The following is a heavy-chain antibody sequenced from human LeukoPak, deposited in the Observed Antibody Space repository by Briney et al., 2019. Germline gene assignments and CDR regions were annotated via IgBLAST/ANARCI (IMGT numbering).Heavy chain of an antibody. CDR1: GFTFSSYA. CDR3: ARGGCSSTSCELDY. V-gene: IGHV3-21*01. Sequence: GGSLRLSCAASGFTFSSYAMSWVRQAPGKGLEWVSSLSSSSTYIYYADSVKGRFTISRDNAKNSLYLQMNSLRAEDTAVYYCARGGCSSTSCELDYWGQGTLVTVSS. CDR2: LSSSSTYI. J-gene: IGHJ4*02. D-gene: IGHD2-2*01.